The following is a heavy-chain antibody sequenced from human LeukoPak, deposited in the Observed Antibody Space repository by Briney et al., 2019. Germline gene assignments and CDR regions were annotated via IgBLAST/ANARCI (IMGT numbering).Heavy chain of an antibody. CDR2: IYYSGNT. V-gene: IGHV4-59*01. CDR1: GGSISSYY. Sequence: SEPLSLTCTVSGGSISSYYWSWIRQSPGKGLEWIGYIYYSGNTNKNPSLKSRLIISIDTSKNQYSLKLSSVTAADTAVYYCARVGDGNFDYWGQGTLVTVSS. J-gene: IGHJ4*02. CDR3: ARVGDGNFDY.